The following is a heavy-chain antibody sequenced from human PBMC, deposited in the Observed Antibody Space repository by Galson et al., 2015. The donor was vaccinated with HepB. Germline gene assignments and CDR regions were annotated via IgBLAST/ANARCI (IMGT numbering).Heavy chain of an antibody. CDR1: GGSISNYY. J-gene: IGHJ3*02. CDR3: ARPSSGWSLDAFDI. V-gene: IGHV4-59*08. CDR2: IYYSGST. D-gene: IGHD6-19*01. Sequence: ETLSLTCTVSGGSISNYYWSWIRQPPGKGLEWIGYIYYSGSTNYNPSLKSRVTISVDTSKNQFSLKLSSVTAADTAVYYCARPSSGWSLDAFDIWGQGTMVTVSS.